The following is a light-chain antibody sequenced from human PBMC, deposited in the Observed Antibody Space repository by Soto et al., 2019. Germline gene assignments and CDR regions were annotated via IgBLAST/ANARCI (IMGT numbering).Light chain of an antibody. J-gene: IGKJ1*01. V-gene: IGKV1-5*03. Sequence: DIQMTQSPSTLSGSVGDRVTITRRASQTISSWLAWYQQKPGKAPKLLIYKASHLENGVPSRFSGSGSGTEFTLTISSLQPGDFATYYCQHYNTYPWTFGQGTKVDIK. CDR3: QHYNTYPWT. CDR2: KAS. CDR1: QTISSW.